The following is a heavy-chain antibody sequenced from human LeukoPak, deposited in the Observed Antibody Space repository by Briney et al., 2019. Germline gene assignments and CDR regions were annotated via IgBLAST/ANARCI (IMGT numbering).Heavy chain of an antibody. J-gene: IGHJ4*02. CDR1: GGSISSYY. CDR2: IYTSGST. V-gene: IGHV4-4*07. D-gene: IGHD3-22*01. Sequence: PSETLPLTCTVSGGSISSYYWSWIRQPAGKGLEWIGRIYTSGSTNYNPSLKSRVTMSVDTPKNQFSLKLSSVTAADTAVYYCARAGDSSGYYSPGYFDYWGQGTLVTVSS. CDR3: ARAGDSSGYYSPGYFDY.